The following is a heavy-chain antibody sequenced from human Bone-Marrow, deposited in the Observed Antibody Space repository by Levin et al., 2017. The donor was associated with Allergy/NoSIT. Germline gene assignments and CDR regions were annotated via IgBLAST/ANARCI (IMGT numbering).Heavy chain of an antibody. CDR3: ARNPGSTNWS. CDR2: IYSVGTT. J-gene: IGHJ4*02. CDR1: GFTVSNHY. D-gene: IGHD6-13*01. Sequence: PGESLKISCAASGFTVSNHYMSWVRQPPGKGLEWVSLIYSVGTTHYADSVRGRFTISRDHSENTLYLQMNNLRAEDTAVYYCARNPGSTNWSWGQGTLVTVSS. V-gene: IGHV3-53*01.